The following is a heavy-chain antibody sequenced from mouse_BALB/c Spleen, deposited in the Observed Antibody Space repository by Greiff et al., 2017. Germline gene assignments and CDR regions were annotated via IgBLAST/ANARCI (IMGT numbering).Heavy chain of an antibody. J-gene: IGHJ3*01. Sequence: EVKLQESGPGLVKPSQSLSLTCSVTGYSITSGYYWNWIRQFPGNKLEWMGYISYDGSNNYNPSLKNRISITRDTSKNQFFLKLNSVTTEDTATYYCARGGYDEGFAYWGQGTLVTVSA. CDR2: ISYDGSN. CDR1: GYSITSGYY. V-gene: IGHV3-6*02. CDR3: ARGGYDEGFAY. D-gene: IGHD2-14*01.